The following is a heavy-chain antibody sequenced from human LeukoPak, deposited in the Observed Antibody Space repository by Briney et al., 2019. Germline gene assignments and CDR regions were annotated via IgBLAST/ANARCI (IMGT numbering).Heavy chain of an antibody. CDR3: ARNRYYYGMDV. J-gene: IGHJ6*02. Sequence: GRSLRLSCAASGFTFSSYAMHWVRQAPGKGLEWVSVIYSGGSTYYADSVKGRFTISRDNSKNTLYLQMNSLRAEDTAVYYCARNRYYYGMDVWGQGTTVTVSS. CDR1: GFTFSSYA. V-gene: IGHV3-53*01. CDR2: IYSGGST.